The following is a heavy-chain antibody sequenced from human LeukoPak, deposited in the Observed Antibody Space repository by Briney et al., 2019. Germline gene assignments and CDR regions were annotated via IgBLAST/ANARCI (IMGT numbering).Heavy chain of an antibody. J-gene: IGHJ5*02. CDR3: AAGSAYCGGDCYRWFDP. CDR2: ISGSGGST. V-gene: IGHV3-23*01. CDR1: GFTFSSYA. D-gene: IGHD2-21*02. Sequence: GGSLRLSCAASGFTFSSYAMSWVRQAPGKGREWVSTISGSGGSTYYADSVKGRFTISRDNSKKTLYVQMNSLRAEDTAVYYCAAGSAYCGGDCYRWFDPWGQGTLVTVSS.